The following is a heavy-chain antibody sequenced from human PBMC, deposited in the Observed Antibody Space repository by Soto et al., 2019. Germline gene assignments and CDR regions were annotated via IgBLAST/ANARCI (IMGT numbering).Heavy chain of an antibody. J-gene: IGHJ6*02. V-gene: IGHV3-30-3*01. Sequence: GGSLRLSCAASGFTFSSYAMHWVRQAPGKGLEWVAVISYDGSNKYYADSVKGRFTISRDNSKNTLYLQMNSLRAEDTAVYYFARDQVEAIFGVVIPYGMDVWGQGTTVTV. CDR1: GFTFSSYA. D-gene: IGHD3-3*01. CDR3: ARDQVEAIFGVVIPYGMDV. CDR2: ISYDGSNK.